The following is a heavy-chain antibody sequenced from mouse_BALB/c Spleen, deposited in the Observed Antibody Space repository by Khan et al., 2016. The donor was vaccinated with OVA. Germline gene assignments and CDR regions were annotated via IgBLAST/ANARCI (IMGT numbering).Heavy chain of an antibody. J-gene: IGHJ4*01. CDR2: IWSDGST. CDR3: ARQPYYHYYIMDY. CDR1: GFSLTNYG. Sequence: VQLKESGPALVAPSQSLSITCTISGFSLTNYGVHWVRQPPGKGLEWLVVIWSDGSTTYNSALKSRLSISKDNSKSQVFLKMNSLQTDDTAMYYCARQPYYHYYIMDYWGQGTSVTVS. D-gene: IGHD2-10*01. V-gene: IGHV2-6-1*01.